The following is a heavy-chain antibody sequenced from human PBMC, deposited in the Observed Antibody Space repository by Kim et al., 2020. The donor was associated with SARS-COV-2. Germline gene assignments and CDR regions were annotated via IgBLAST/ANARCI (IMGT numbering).Heavy chain of an antibody. CDR3: ARDRPPRGIDY. V-gene: IGHV4-59*01. J-gene: IGHJ4*02. CDR1: GGSISSYY. CDR2: IYYSGST. Sequence: SETLSLTCTVSGGSISSYYWSWIRQPPGKGLEWIGYIYYSGSTNYNPTLKSRVTISVDTSKNQFSLKLSSVTAADTAVYYGARDRPPRGIDYWGEGTLVTVCS.